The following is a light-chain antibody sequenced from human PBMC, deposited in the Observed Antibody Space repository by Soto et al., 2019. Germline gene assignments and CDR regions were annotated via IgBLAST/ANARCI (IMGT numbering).Light chain of an antibody. Sequence: DIVLTQSPLSLPVTPGEPASISCRSSQSLLHINGNIYLDWYLQKPGQSTQLLIYLGSIRASGVPDRFSGSGSGTDFTLKITRVEAEYVGVYYCMQAIQAPRTIGLGTKVEIK. CDR2: LGS. CDR1: QSLLHINGNIY. J-gene: IGKJ1*01. CDR3: MQAIQAPRT. V-gene: IGKV2-28*01.